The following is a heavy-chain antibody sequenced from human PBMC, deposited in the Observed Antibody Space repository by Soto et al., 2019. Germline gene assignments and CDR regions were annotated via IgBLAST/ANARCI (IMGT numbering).Heavy chain of an antibody. CDR1: GGSISSSNW. D-gene: IGHD1-26*01. V-gene: IGHV4-4*02. Sequence: PSETLSLTCAVSGGSISSSNWWSWVRQPPGKGLEWIGYIYYSGSTNYNPSLKSRVTISVDTSKNQFSLKLSSVTAADTAVYYCARQPLGATVDYYYYGMDVWGQGTTVTVS. CDR2: IYYSGST. CDR3: ARQPLGATVDYYYYGMDV. J-gene: IGHJ6*02.